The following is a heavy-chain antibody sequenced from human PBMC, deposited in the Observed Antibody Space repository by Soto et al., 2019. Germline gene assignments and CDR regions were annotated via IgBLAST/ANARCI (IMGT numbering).Heavy chain of an antibody. CDR3: ARSLTTLTTLLDY. J-gene: IGHJ4*02. CDR2: IYYSGST. Sequence: ETLSLTCTVSGGSISSSSYYWGWIRQPPGKGLEWIGSIYYSGSTYYNPSLKSRVTISVXXSXXXFXLXXXSVTAADTAVYYCARSLTTLTTLLDYWGQGTLVTVSS. D-gene: IGHD4-17*01. CDR1: GGSISSSSYY. V-gene: IGHV4-39*01.